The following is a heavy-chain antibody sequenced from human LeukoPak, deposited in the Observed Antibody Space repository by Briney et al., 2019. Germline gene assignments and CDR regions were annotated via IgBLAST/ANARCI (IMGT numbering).Heavy chain of an antibody. CDR3: ARDLTSNMAEQTEAYNWFDP. D-gene: IGHD2/OR15-2a*01. V-gene: IGHV1-2*06. CDR2: INPNSGGT. CDR1: GYTFTGYY. J-gene: IGHJ5*02. Sequence: ASVKVSCKASGYTFTGYYMHWVRQAPGQGLEWMGRINPNSGGTNYAQKFQGRVTMTRDTSTSTVYMELSSLRSEDTAVYYCARDLTSNMAEQTEAYNWFDPWGQGTLVTVSS.